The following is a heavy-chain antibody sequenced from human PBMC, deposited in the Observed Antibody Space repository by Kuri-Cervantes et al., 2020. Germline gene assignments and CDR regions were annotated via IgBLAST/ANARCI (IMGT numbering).Heavy chain of an antibody. D-gene: IGHD2-15*01. CDR3: ASEYCSGGSCPYMDV. CDR2: ISGSGASA. J-gene: IGHJ6*03. V-gene: IGHV3-23*01. CDR1: GFTFKNYA. Sequence: LSLTCAGSGFTFKNYAMTWVRQAPGKGLEWVAGISGSGASAYYADSVKGRFTISRDNAKNTLYLQMNSLRAEDTAVYYCASEYCSGGSCPYMDVWGKGSTVTVSS.